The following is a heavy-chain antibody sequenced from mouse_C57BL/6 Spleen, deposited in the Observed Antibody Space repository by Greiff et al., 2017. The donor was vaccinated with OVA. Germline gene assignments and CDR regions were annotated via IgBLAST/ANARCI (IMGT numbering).Heavy chain of an antibody. V-gene: IGHV1-5*01. CDR1: GYTFTSYL. D-gene: IGHD2-4*01. CDR2: IYPGNSDT. J-gene: IGHJ4*01. Sequence: EVQLQESGTVLARPGASVKMSCKTSGYTFTSYLMHWVKQRPGQGLEWIGAIYPGNSDTSYNQKFKGKARLTAVTSASTAYMELSSLKNEDSAVYYCTRRSTMIHYAMDYWGQGTSVTVAS. CDR3: TRRSTMIHYAMDY.